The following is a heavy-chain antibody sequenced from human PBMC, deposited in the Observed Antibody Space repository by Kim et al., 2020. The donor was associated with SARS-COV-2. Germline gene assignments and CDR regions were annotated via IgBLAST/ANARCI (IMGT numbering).Heavy chain of an antibody. V-gene: IGHV3-23*01. J-gene: IGHJ4*02. CDR3: AKTSAWYPDYNFDY. D-gene: IGHD6-19*01. Sequence: YADAGKARFIISRDNSKNTLLLQMNSLRADDTAVYYCAKTSAWYPDYNFDYWGQGTLVTVSS.